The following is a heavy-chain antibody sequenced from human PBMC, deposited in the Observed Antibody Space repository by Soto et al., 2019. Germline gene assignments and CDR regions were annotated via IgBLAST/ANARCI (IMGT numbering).Heavy chain of an antibody. CDR3: ASGSYYDFWSDFARLFDY. J-gene: IGHJ4*02. D-gene: IGHD3-3*01. V-gene: IGHV3-7*05. CDR2: IKQDGSEK. CDR1: GFTFSSYW. Sequence: PGESLKISCAASGFTFSSYWMSWVRQAPGKGLEWVANIKQDGSEKYYVDSVKGRFTISRDNAKNSLYLQMNSLRAEDTAVYYCASGSYYDFWSDFARLFDYWGQGTLVPVSS.